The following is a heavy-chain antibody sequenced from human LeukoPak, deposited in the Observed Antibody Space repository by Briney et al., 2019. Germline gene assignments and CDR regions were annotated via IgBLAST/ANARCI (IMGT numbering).Heavy chain of an antibody. V-gene: IGHV4-39*01. CDR2: IYYSGST. CDR1: GGSISSSSYY. J-gene: IGHJ5*02. D-gene: IGHD3-22*01. CDR3: ARSGGYDSSA. Sequence: SETLSLTCTVSGGSISSSSYYWGWIRQPPGKGLEWIGSIYYSGSTYYNPSLESRVTISVDTSKNQFSLKLSSVTAADTAVYYCARSGGYDSSAWGQGTLVTVSS.